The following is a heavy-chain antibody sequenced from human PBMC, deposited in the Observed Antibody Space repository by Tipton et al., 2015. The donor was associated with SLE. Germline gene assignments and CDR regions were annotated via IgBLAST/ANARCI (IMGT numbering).Heavy chain of an antibody. D-gene: IGHD6-19*01. CDR2: IYYSGST. CDR1: GGSLRDDADY. J-gene: IGHJ6*02. CDR3: ARGIQQWLANYYYYGMDV. V-gene: IGHV4-61*08. Sequence: GLVKPSQTLSLTCTVAGGSLRDDADYWTWIRQPPGKGLEWIGSIYYSGSTNYNPSLRRRVTMSVDTSKNQFSLKVSSVTAADTAVYYCARGIQQWLANYYYYGMDVWGQGTTVTVSS.